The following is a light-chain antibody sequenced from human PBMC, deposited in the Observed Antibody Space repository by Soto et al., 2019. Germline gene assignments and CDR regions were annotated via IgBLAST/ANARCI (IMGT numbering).Light chain of an antibody. CDR2: SNS. J-gene: IGLJ1*01. V-gene: IGLV1-44*01. CDR3: QSYDSRLSGSV. Sequence: QSVLTQPPSASGTPGQRVTISCSGSSSNIGSNTVTWYQQLPGTAPKLLIYSNSHRPSGVPDRFSGSKSGASASLAITGLQAEDEADYYCQSYDSRLSGSVFGTGTKVTVL. CDR1: SSNIGSNT.